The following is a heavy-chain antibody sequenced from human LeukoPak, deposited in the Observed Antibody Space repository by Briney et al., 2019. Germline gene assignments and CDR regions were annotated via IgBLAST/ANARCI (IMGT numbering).Heavy chain of an antibody. J-gene: IGHJ4*02. CDR2: MSHDGRSK. Sequence: GRSLRLSCAASGFTFSEYGMHWVRPAPGKGLEWVAVMSHDGRSKYYADSVKGRFTISRDNSKNTLYLQMNSLRAEDTAVYNCAKSGCSSTSCYVNYWGQGTLVIVSS. D-gene: IGHD2-2*01. V-gene: IGHV3-30*18. CDR1: GFTFSEYG. CDR3: AKSGCSSTSCYVNY.